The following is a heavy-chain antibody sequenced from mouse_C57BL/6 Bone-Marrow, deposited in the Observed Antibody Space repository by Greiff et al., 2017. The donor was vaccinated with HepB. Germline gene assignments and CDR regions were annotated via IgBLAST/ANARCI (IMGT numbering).Heavy chain of an antibody. Sequence: QVQLKQPGAELVMPGASVKLSCKASGYTFTSYWMHWVKQRPGQGLEWIGEIDPSDSYTNYNQKFKGKSTLTVDKSSSTAYMQLSSLTSEDSAVYYCARDWDGRAWFAYWGQGTLVTVSA. J-gene: IGHJ3*01. CDR2: IDPSDSYT. CDR1: GYTFTSYW. D-gene: IGHD4-1*01. CDR3: ARDWDGRAWFAY. V-gene: IGHV1-69*01.